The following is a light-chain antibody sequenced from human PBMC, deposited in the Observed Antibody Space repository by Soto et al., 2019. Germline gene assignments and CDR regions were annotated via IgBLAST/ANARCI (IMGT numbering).Light chain of an antibody. V-gene: IGKV1-33*01. CDR2: DAS. Sequence: DIQMTQSPSSLSASVGDRVTITCQASQDITNYLNWYQQKPGKAPKLLIYDASHLETGVPSRFSGSGSGTDFTFTISSLQPEDFATYDCQQYDNLPLLTFGGGTRVEIK. CDR3: QQYDNLPLLT. J-gene: IGKJ4*01. CDR1: QDITNY.